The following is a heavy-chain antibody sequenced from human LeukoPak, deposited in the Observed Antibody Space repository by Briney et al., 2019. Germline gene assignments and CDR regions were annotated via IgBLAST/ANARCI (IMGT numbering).Heavy chain of an antibody. J-gene: IGHJ4*02. V-gene: IGHV4-38-2*01. Sequence: SETLSLTCAVSGYSISSGYYWGWIRPPPGKGLEWIGSIYHSGSTYYNPSLKSRVTISVDTSKNQFSLKLSSVTAAGTAVYYCARIATEDFWSGYTYYFDYWGQGTLVTVSS. CDR2: IYHSGST. CDR1: GYSISSGYY. CDR3: ARIATEDFWSGYTYYFDY. D-gene: IGHD3-3*01.